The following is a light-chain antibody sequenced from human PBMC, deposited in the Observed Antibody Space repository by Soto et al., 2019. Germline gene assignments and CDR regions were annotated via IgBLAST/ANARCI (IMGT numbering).Light chain of an antibody. J-gene: IGKJ1*01. CDR3: QQLNSYPRT. CDR2: AAS. CDR1: QGISSY. Sequence: DIQLTQSPSFLSASVGDRVIITCRASQGISSYLAWYQQKPGKAPKLLIYAASTLQSGVPSRFSGSGSGTEFTLTVSSLQPEDFATYYCQQLNSYPRTFGQGTNVEIK. V-gene: IGKV1-9*01.